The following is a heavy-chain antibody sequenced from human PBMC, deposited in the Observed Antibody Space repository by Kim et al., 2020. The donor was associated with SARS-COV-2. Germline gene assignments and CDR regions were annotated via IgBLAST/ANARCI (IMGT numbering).Heavy chain of an antibody. D-gene: IGHD3-10*01. CDR2: ISSDGGIT. Sequence: GGSLRLSCAVSRFTFNNYWINWVRHAPGKGLVWVSRISSDGGITNYADSVKGRFTMSRDNAENTLYLQMNSLRAEDTAVYYCARGFFSDGFDVWGRGTTVTVS. V-gene: IGHV3-74*01. CDR3: ARGFFSDGFDV. J-gene: IGHJ6*02. CDR1: RFTFNNYW.